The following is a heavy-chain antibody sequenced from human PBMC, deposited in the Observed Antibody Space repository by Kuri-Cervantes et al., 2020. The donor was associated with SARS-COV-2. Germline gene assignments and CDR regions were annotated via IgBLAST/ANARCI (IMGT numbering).Heavy chain of an antibody. CDR2: IYHSGST. V-gene: IGHV4-38-2*01. J-gene: IGHJ4*02. CDR3: ARVNTAMAQLDLLDY. D-gene: IGHD5-18*01. CDR1: GYSISSGYY. Sequence: SQTLSLTCAVSGYSISSGYYWGWIRQPPGKGLEWIGSIYHSGSTNYNPSLKSRVTISVDTSKNQFSLKLSSVTAADTAVYYCARVNTAMAQLDLLDYWGQGTLVTVSS.